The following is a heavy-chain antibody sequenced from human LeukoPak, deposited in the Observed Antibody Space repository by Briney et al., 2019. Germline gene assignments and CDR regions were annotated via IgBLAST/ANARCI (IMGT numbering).Heavy chain of an antibody. CDR2: MNSDGTTT. V-gene: IGHV3-74*01. CDR3: ARAGWYRFDY. CDR1: GFTFSDHW. J-gene: IGHJ4*02. Sequence: GGSLRLSCAASGFTFSDHWMHWVRQVPGKGLLWVARMNSDGTTTNYADSVKGRFTISRDNAENTLFLQMNSLGADDTAVYYCARAGWYRFDYWAREPWSPSPQ. D-gene: IGHD6-19*01.